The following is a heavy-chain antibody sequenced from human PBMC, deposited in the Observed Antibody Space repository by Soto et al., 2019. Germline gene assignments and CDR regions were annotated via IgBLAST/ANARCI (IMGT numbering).Heavy chain of an antibody. V-gene: IGHV3-64*04. CDR2: ISSNGGST. Sequence: PGGSLRLSCSASGFTFSSYAMHWVRQAPGKGLEYVSAISSNGGSTYYADSVKGRFTISRDNSKNTLYLQMNSLRAEDTAVYYCAKADYDILTGQDYYGLDVWGQGTTVTVSS. CDR3: AKADYDILTGQDYYGLDV. CDR1: GFTFSSYA. D-gene: IGHD3-9*01. J-gene: IGHJ6*02.